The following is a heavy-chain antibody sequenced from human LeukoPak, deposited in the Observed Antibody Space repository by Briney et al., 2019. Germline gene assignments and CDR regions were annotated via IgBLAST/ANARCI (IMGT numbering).Heavy chain of an antibody. D-gene: IGHD3-3*01. CDR3: ARWCPLYYDFWSGYYIDY. V-gene: IGHV4-39*01. CDR2: IYYSGST. Sequence: SETLSLTCTVSGGSISSSSYYWGWIRQPPGKGLERIGSIYYSGSTYYNPSLKSRVTISVDTSKNQFSLKLSSVTAADTAVYYCARWCPLYYDFWSGYYIDYWGQGTLVTVSS. J-gene: IGHJ4*02. CDR1: GGSISSSSYY.